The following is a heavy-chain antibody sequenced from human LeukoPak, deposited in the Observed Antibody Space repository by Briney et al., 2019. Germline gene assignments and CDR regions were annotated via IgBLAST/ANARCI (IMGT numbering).Heavy chain of an antibody. Sequence: SETLSLTCAVYGGSFSGYYWSWIRQPPGKGLEWIAEINHSGSTNYNPSLKSRVTISVDTSKNQFSLKLSSVTAADTAVYYCARVVTMIGRYYYYMDVWGKGTTVTVSS. CDR1: GGSFSGYY. J-gene: IGHJ6*03. CDR2: INHSGST. V-gene: IGHV4-34*01. D-gene: IGHD3-22*01. CDR3: ARVVTMIGRYYYYMDV.